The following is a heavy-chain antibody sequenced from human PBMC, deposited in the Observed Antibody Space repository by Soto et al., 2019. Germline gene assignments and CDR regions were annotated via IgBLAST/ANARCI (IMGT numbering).Heavy chain of an antibody. J-gene: IGHJ4*02. V-gene: IGHV5-51*01. D-gene: IGHD6-19*01. CDR2: IYPGDSDT. CDR3: ARQEGDSSGWPGPYYFDY. CDR1: GYSFTIYW. Sequence: GESLKIACKGSGYSFTIYWIGWVRQMPGKGLEWMGIIYPGDSDTRYSPSFQGQVTISADKSISTAYLQWSSLKASDTAMYYCARQEGDSSGWPGPYYFDYWGQGTLVTVSS.